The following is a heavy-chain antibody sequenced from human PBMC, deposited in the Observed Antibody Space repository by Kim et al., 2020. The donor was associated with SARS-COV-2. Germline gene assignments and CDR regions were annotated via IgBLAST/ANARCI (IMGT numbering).Heavy chain of an antibody. CDR3: ARSSADY. CDR2: SGST. J-gene: IGHJ4*02. Sequence: SGSTNHNPSLNSRVTMSVDASRNQFFLKLKSMTAEDTAVYYCARSSADYWGQGTLVTVSS. V-gene: IGHV4-59*10.